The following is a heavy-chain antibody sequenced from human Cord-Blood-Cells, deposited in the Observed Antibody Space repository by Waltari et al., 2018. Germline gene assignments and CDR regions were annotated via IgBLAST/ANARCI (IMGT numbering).Heavy chain of an antibody. D-gene: IGHD2-15*01. Sequence: QVQLQESGPGLVKPSETLSLTCTVSGGSISSYYWSWIRQPPGKGLEWIGYIYYSGGTNYNPSLKSRVTISVDTSNNQFSLKLSSVTAADTAVYYCARARYCSGGSCYNWFDPWGQGTLVTVSS. CDR3: ARARYCSGGSCYNWFDP. J-gene: IGHJ5*02. CDR2: IYYSGGT. V-gene: IGHV4-59*01. CDR1: GGSISSYY.